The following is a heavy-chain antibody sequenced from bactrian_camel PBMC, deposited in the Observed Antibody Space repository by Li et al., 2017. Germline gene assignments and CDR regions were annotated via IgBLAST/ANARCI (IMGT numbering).Heavy chain of an antibody. V-gene: IGHV3S53*01. CDR1: GYTHSRKC. J-gene: IGHJ4*01. CDR2: IDSDGET. D-gene: IGHD2*01. Sequence: VQLVESGGGSVTAGGSLRLSCAASGYTHSRKCIGWFRQAPGKEREGVASIDSDGETTYADSVKGRFIISRDNAKNSVYLQMNSLKLEDTAMYYCAADFGPYCSGSYLARRANFEGQGTQVTVS.